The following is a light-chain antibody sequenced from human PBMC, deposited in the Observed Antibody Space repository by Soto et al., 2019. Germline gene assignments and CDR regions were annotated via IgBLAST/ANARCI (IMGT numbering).Light chain of an antibody. V-gene: IGKV1-5*01. J-gene: IGKJ2*01. CDR3: QQYDTYSMYT. Sequence: DIQMTQSPSTLPASVGDRVTITCRASQSIGTWLAWYQQKPGKAPKLLIYDASTLESGVPSRFSGSGSGTEFTLTISSPQPDDFATYYCQQYDTYSMYTFGPGTKLEIK. CDR1: QSIGTW. CDR2: DAS.